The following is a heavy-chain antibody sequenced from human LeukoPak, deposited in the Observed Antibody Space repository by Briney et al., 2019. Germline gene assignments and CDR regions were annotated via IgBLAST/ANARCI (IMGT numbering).Heavy chain of an antibody. CDR1: GYSFNDKY. D-gene: IGHD3-16*01. CDR3: ATEGGGSYFNY. CDR2: INPNSGGT. V-gene: IGHV1-2*02. J-gene: IGHJ4*02. Sequence: ASVKVSCKASGYSFNDKYLHWVRQAPGQGLEWMGSINPNSGGTNYAQKFQGRVTMTTDTSMSTAYMELSSLRSEDTAVYYCATEGGGSYFNYWGQGTLVTVSS.